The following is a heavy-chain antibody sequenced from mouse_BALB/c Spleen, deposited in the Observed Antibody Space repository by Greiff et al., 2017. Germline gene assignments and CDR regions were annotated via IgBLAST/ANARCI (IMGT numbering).Heavy chain of an antibody. CDR3: ARWRDYRYGSAMDY. V-gene: IGHV3-2*02. CDR2: ISYSGST. CDR1: GYSITSDYA. Sequence: EVQLQQSGPGLVKPSQSLSLTCTVTGYSITSDYAWNWIRQFPGNKLEWMGYISYSGSTSYNPSLKSRISITRDTSKNQFFLQLNSVTTEDTATYYCARWRDYRYGSAMDYWGQGTSVTVSS. D-gene: IGHD2-14*01. J-gene: IGHJ4*01.